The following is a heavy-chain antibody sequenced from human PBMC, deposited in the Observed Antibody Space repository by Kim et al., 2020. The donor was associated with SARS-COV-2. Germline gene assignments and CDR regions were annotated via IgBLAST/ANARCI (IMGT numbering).Heavy chain of an antibody. CDR3: ARELLWFGELDAFDI. V-gene: IGHV1-46*01. Sequence: QKVQGRVTMTRDTSTSTVYMELSSLRSEDTAVYYCARELLWFGELDAFDIWGQGTMVTVSS. D-gene: IGHD3-10*01. J-gene: IGHJ3*02.